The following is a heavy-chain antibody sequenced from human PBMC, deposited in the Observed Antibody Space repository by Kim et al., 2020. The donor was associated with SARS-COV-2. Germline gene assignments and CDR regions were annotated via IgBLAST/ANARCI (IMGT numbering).Heavy chain of an antibody. J-gene: IGHJ4*02. Sequence: GGSLRLSCAASGFTFDDYAMHWVRQAPGKGLEWVSGISWNSGSIGYADSVKGRFTISRDNAKNSLYLQMNSLRAEDTALYYCAKDYGSGSYYIHYFDYWGQGPLVTVSS. CDR1: GFTFDDYA. CDR3: AKDYGSGSYYIHYFDY. D-gene: IGHD3-10*01. CDR2: ISWNSGSI. V-gene: IGHV3-9*01.